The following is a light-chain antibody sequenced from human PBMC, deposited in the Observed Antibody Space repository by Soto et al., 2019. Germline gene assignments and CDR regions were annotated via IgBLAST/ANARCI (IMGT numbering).Light chain of an antibody. J-gene: IGKJ5*01. Sequence: DIVMTQSPLSLPVTPGEPASISCRSSQSLLHSSGNNHLDWYVQKTGQPPQVLIYWASNRASGVTDRFSGSGSGTDFTLEISRVEADDVGIYYCMQGRQAPPTFGQGTRLDI. CDR2: WAS. V-gene: IGKV2-28*01. CDR3: MQGRQAPPT. CDR1: QSLLHSSGNNH.